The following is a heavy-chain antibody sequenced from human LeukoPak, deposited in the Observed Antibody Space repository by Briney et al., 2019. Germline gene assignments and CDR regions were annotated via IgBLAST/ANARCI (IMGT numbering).Heavy chain of an antibody. CDR2: INHSGST. CDR1: GGSFSGYY. J-gene: IGHJ4*02. V-gene: IGHV4-34*01. D-gene: IGHD3-3*01. Sequence: PSETLSLTCAVYGGSFSGYYWSWIRQPPGKGLEWIGEINHSGSTNYNPSLKSRVTISVDTSKNQFSLKLSSVTAADTAVYYCARGLAGGRITIFGVVIRGVGFDYWGQGTLVTVSS. CDR3: ARGLAGGRITIFGVVIRGVGFDY.